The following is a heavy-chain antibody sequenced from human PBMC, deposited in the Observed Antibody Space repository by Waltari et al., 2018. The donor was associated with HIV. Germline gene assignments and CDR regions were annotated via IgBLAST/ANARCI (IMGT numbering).Heavy chain of an antibody. CDR2: IYYSGST. V-gene: IGHV4-31*03. J-gene: IGHJ6*02. CDR1: GGSISSGGYY. D-gene: IGHD6-25*01. CDR3: ARQRPLRGSSYYYYGMDV. Sequence: QVQLQESGPGLVKHSQTLSLTCTVPGGSISSGGYYWSWIRQHPGKGLEWIGYIYYSGSTYYNPSLKSRVTISVDTSKNQFSLKLSSVTAADTAVYYCARQRPLRGSSYYYYGMDVWGQGTTVTVSS.